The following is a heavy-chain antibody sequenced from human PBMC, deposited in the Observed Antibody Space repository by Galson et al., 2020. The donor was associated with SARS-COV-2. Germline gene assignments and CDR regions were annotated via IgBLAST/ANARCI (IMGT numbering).Heavy chain of an antibody. CDR1: GFSFPTYG. CDR3: ARDRVQGGGNNWFDP. V-gene: IGHV3-21*06. D-gene: IGHD3-16*01. Sequence: TGGSLRLSCEASGFSFPTYGMSWVRQPPGRGLEWVSSISSSGSSIFYADSVRGRFTISRDNAKNSLYLQLNSLRVEDTAVYYCARDRVQGGGNNWFDPWGQGTLVTVSS. CDR2: ISSSGSSI. J-gene: IGHJ5*02.